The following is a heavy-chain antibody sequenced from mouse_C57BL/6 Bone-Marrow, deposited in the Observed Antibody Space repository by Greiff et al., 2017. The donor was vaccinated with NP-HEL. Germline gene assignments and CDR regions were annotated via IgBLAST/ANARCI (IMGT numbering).Heavy chain of an antibody. V-gene: IGHV5-12*01. CDR3: ARHYYGSSYYWYFDV. J-gene: IGHJ1*03. CDR2: ISNGGGST. CDR1: GFTFSDYY. D-gene: IGHD1-1*01. Sequence: EVQLVESGGGLVQPGGSLKLSCAASGFTFSDYYMYWVRQTPEKRLEWVAYISNGGGSTYYPDTEKGRFTISRDNAKNTLYLQMSRLKAEDTAMYYCARHYYGSSYYWYFDVWGTGTTVTVSS.